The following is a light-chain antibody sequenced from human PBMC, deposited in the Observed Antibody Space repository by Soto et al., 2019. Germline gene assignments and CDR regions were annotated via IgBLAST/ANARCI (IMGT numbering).Light chain of an antibody. CDR2: DNN. CDR1: IPNIGNNY. Sequence: SVLTQPPPVSAAPGQKGTHPCPGRIPNIGNNYVSWYQQLPGKAPKLLIYDNNKRPSGIPDRFSGSKSGTSATLGITGLQTGDEADYYCGTWDSSLSARYVFGTGTRSPS. V-gene: IGLV1-51*01. J-gene: IGLJ1*01. CDR3: GTWDSSLSARYV.